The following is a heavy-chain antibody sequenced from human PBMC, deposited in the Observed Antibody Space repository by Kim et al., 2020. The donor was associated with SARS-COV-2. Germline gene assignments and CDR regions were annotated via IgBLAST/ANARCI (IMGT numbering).Heavy chain of an antibody. CDR1: GSSISGFY. CDR3: ERGGGTARSCDY. J-gene: IGHJ4*02. Sequence: SETLSLTCTVSGSSISGFYWSWIRQPAGKGLEWIGRMYFTGTTSDYDHSLKSRVTISVDTSKNQFSLKLTSVTAADTAVYYCERGGGTARSCDYCGQG. CDR2: MYFTGTTS. D-gene: IGHD1-7*01. V-gene: IGHV4-4*07.